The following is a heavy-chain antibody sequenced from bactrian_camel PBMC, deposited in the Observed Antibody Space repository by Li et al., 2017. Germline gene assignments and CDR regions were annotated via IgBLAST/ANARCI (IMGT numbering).Heavy chain of an antibody. CDR3: ATDPICEDDSGQFSWDDWVY. CDR1: GHYSTRAC. D-gene: IGHD3*01. J-gene: IGHJ4*01. V-gene: IGHV3-2*01. Sequence: HVQLVESGGGSVVAGGSLRLSCAAPGHYSTRACMGWFRQAPGKEREGIATIHTSTPETEYADSVKDRFTISQDNSKNTLYLRMNNLRPEDTARYYCATDPICEDDSGQFSWDDWVYWGQGTQVTVS. CDR2: IHTSTPET.